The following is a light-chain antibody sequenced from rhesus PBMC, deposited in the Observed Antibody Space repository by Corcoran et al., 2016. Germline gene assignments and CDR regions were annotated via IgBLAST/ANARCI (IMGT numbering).Light chain of an antibody. CDR3: QHGYGVFT. Sequence: DIQMTQSPSSLSASVGDRVTITCQASQDISKNIAWYQQKPGKVPKLLSHGASTLHSGVPARHSGSVSGTDFTLTISILQPEDVATYYCQHGYGVFTFGPATKLDVK. V-gene: IGKV1-74*01. CDR1: QDISKN. J-gene: IGKJ3*01. CDR2: GAS.